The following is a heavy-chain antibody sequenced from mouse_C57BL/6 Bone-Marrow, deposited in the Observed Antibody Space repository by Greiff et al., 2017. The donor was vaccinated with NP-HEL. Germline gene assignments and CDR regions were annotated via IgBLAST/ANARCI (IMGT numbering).Heavy chain of an antibody. CDR3: ARYLPYYAMDY. J-gene: IGHJ4*01. V-gene: IGHV1-59*01. Sequence: QVQLKQSGAELVRPGTSVKLSCKASGYTFTSYWMHWVKQRPGQGLEWIGVIDPSDSYTNYNQKFKGKATLTVDTSSSTAYMQLSSLTSEDSAVYYCARYLPYYAMDYWGQGTSVTVSS. D-gene: IGHD5-1*01. CDR2: IDPSDSYT. CDR1: GYTFTSYW.